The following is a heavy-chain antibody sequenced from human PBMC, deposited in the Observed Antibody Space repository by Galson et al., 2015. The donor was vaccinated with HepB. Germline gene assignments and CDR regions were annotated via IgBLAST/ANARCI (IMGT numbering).Heavy chain of an antibody. D-gene: IGHD6-19*01. Sequence: SLRLSCAVSEFTAGSSYMTWVRQAPGKGLESVSVIYNGGTTKYADSVKGRFTISRHSSSSSVYLQMNSLRAEDTAVYYCARAHTNGWLAIEHWGQGTLVTVSS. V-gene: IGHV3-53*04. CDR1: EFTAGSSY. CDR2: IYNGGTT. J-gene: IGHJ1*01. CDR3: ARAHTNGWLAIEH.